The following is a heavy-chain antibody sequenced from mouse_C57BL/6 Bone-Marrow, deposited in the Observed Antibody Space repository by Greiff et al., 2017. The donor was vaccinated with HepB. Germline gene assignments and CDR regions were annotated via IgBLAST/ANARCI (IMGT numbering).Heavy chain of an antibody. J-gene: IGHJ1*03. Sequence: QVQLQQPGAELVKPGASVKMSCKASGYTFTSYWITWVKQRPGQGLEWIGDIYPGSGSTNYNEKFKSKATLTVDTSSSTAYMQLSSLTSEDSAVYYCARGRVITTVVAHWYCDVWGTGTTVTVSS. CDR1: GYTFTSYW. D-gene: IGHD1-1*01. CDR3: ARGRVITTVVAHWYCDV. CDR2: IYPGSGST. V-gene: IGHV1-55*01.